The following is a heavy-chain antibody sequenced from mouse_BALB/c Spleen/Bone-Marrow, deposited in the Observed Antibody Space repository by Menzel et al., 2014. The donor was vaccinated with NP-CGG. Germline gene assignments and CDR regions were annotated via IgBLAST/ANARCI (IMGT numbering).Heavy chain of an antibody. CDR3: TIGGFDY. CDR2: INPSNGGT. Sequence: QVQLKHSGAELVKPGASVKLSCKASGYTFTSYWMHWMKLRPGQGFEWIGEINPSNGGTNYNEKFKRKATLTVDKSSSTAYMQLSSLTSEDSAVYYCTIGGFDYWGQGTTLTVFS. J-gene: IGHJ2*01. V-gene: IGHV1S16*01. CDR1: GYTFTSYW.